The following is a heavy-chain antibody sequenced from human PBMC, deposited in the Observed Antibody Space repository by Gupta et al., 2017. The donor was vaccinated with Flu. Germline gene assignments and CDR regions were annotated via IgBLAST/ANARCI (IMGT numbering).Heavy chain of an antibody. CDR3: ARDGNVYAGDYLDY. D-gene: IGHD4-23*01. Sequence: EVQLVESGGGLVQPGGSMRLSCAASGLTLSSHWMSWVRQAPGKGLEWVANIKQDGSETYYVDSVKGRFIIFRDNANNSLFLQMNSLRAEDTAVYYCARDGNVYAGDYLDYWGQGTLVTVSS. CDR2: IKQDGSET. CDR1: GLTLSSHW. J-gene: IGHJ4*02. V-gene: IGHV3-7*01.